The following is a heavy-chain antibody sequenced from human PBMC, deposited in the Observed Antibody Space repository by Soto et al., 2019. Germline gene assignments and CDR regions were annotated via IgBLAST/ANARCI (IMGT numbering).Heavy chain of an antibody. CDR1: GFTFSSYA. CDR2: VSRSGDNT. CDR3: AKDFGHYDILIVYPTFGS. D-gene: IGHD3-9*01. V-gene: IGHV3-23*01. J-gene: IGHJ4*02. Sequence: GGSLRLSCAASGFTFSSYAMSWVRQAPGEGLAWLSAVSRSGDNTYHADSVKGRFTIARDNSKNTLYLQMNRQRVEYTAVYYCAKDFGHYDILIVYPTFGSWSQGTLVTVSS.